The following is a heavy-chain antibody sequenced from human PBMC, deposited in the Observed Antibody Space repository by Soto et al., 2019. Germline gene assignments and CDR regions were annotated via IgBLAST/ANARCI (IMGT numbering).Heavy chain of an antibody. CDR2: INPNNGGT. CDR1: GYSFTANS. CDR3: AIQRSGVVY. V-gene: IGHV1-2*04. J-gene: IGHJ4*02. Sequence: QVHLVQSGAEVKKPGASVKVSCKASGYSFTANSMHWVRQAPGQGLEWMGWINPNNGGTNYARKLQGWVTMTRDTSISTAYMDLTRLKSDDTAVYYWAIQRSGVVYWGQGTRVTVSS. D-gene: IGHD2-15*01.